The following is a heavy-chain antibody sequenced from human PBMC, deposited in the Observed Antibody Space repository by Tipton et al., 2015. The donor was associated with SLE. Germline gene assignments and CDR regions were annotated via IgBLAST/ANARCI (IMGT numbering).Heavy chain of an antibody. Sequence: TLSLTCTVSVGSISSSRYYWGWIRQPPGKGLEWIGNIYYSGSTYYNPSLKSRVTLSVDTSKKQLSLNLTSVTSADTAVYYCARLRIPARTTDYFDYWGQGILVTVSP. D-gene: IGHD6-6*01. V-gene: IGHV4-39*01. J-gene: IGHJ4*02. CDR1: VGSISSSRYY. CDR3: ARLRIPARTTDYFDY. CDR2: IYYSGST.